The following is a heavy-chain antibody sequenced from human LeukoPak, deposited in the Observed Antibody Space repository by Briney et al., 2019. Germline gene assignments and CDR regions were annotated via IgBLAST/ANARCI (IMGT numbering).Heavy chain of an antibody. CDR2: IYYSGNT. CDR1: GGSISSSSYY. Sequence: PSETLSLTCTVSGGSISSSSYYWGWIRQPPGKGLEWIGSIYYSGNTYYNPSLKSRVIISVDTSKNQFSLKLSSVTAADTAVYYCARRTSRYYMDVWGKGTTVTVSS. J-gene: IGHJ6*03. V-gene: IGHV4-39*01. D-gene: IGHD2-2*01. CDR3: ARRTSRYYMDV.